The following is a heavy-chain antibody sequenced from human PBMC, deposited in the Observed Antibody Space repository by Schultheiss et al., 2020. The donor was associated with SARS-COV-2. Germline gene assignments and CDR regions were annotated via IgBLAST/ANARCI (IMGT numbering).Heavy chain of an antibody. D-gene: IGHD6-13*01. CDR3: ARAIAAAGIWFDP. V-gene: IGHV4-31*03. CDR1: GGAISRGGFH. Sequence: SETLSLTCTVSGGAISRGGFHWSWIRQHPGKGLEWIGYIFENGDTYYNPSLRTRLTISVDTSKNQFSLTLTSVTAADTAVYYCARAIAAAGIWFDPWGQGTLVTVSS. CDR2: IFENGDT. J-gene: IGHJ5*02.